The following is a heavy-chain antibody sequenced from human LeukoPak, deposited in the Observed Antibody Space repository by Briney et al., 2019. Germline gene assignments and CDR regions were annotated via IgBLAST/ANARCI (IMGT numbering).Heavy chain of an antibody. D-gene: IGHD3-3*02. CDR1: GGSFSGYY. Sequence: PSETLSLTCAVYGGSFSGYYWSWIRQPPGKGLEWIGEINHSGSTNYNPSLKSRVTISVDTSKNQFSLKLSSVTAADTAVYYCARVRPSNESDYWGQGTLVTVSS. V-gene: IGHV4-34*01. CDR3: ARVRPSNESDY. J-gene: IGHJ4*02. CDR2: INHSGST.